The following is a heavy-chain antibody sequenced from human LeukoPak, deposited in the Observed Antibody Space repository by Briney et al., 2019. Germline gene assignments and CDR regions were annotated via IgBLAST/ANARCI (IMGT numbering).Heavy chain of an antibody. CDR1: GGTFSSYA. V-gene: IGHV1-69*05. CDR2: IIPIFGTA. Sequence: ASVKVSCKASGGTFSSYAISWVRQAPGQGLEWMGGIIPIFGTANYAQKFQGRVTITTDESTSTAYMELSSLRSEDTAVYYCAGGDRYDSSGYWVPFDYWGQGTLVTVSS. CDR3: AGGDRYDSSGYWVPFDY. D-gene: IGHD3-22*01. J-gene: IGHJ4*02.